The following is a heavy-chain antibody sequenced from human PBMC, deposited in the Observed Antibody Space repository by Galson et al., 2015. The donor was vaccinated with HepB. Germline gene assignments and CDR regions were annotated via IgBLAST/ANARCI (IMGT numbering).Heavy chain of an antibody. CDR2: ISGSGGST. CDR1: GFTFSSYA. Sequence: SLRLSCAASGFTFSSYAMSWVRQAPGKGLEWVSAISGSGGSTYYADSVKGRFTISRDNSKNTLYLQMNSLRAEDTAVYYCAKAKYYDFWSGYYLVGAGPFDYWGQGTLVTVSS. D-gene: IGHD3-3*01. V-gene: IGHV3-23*01. CDR3: AKAKYYDFWSGYYLVGAGPFDY. J-gene: IGHJ4*02.